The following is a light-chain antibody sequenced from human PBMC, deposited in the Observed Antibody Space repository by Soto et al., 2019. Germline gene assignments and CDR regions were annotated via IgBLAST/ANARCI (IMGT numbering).Light chain of an antibody. V-gene: IGKV1-9*01. CDR2: AAS. CDR1: QGISSY. J-gene: IGKJ3*01. CDR3: QQLNSYPFT. Sequence: ILLTQSPSSLSASVGDRVTITCRASQGISSYLAWYQQKPGKSPKLLTYAASTLQSGVPSRFSGSGSGTDFTLPISSLQPEDCATYYCQQLNSYPFTFGPGTKVDIK.